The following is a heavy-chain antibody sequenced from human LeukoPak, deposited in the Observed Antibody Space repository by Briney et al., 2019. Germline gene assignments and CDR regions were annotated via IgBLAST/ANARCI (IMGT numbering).Heavy chain of an antibody. J-gene: IGHJ6*03. CDR2: ISGSGGST. Sequence: GGSLRLSCAASGFTFSSYAMSWVRQAPGKGLEWVSSISGSGGSTYYADSVKGRFTISRDNSKNTLYLQMNSLRAEDTAVYYCAKRRGLELLYYYYMDVWGKGTTVTISS. CDR1: GFTFSSYA. D-gene: IGHD1-7*01. V-gene: IGHV3-23*01. CDR3: AKRRGLELLYYYYMDV.